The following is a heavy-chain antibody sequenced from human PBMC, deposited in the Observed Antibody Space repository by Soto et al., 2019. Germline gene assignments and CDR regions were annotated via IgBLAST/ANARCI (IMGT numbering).Heavy chain of an antibody. J-gene: IGHJ4*02. CDR3: ARYNAASGTYYFDY. CDR1: GASVSSTYW. Sequence: PSETLSLTCAVSGASVSSTYWWSWVRQPPGKGPEWIGEINHRGSANYNPFLKSRVTMSLDISKSQFSLRLTSVTAADTAVYFCARYNAASGTYYFDYWGRGALVTVSS. V-gene: IGHV4-4*02. CDR2: INHRGSA. D-gene: IGHD6-13*01.